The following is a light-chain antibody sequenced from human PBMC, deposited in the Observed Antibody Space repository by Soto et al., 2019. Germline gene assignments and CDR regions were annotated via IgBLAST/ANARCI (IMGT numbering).Light chain of an antibody. CDR1: SSNIGAGYD. CDR2: ANS. Sequence: QSVLTQPPSVSGAPGQRVTISCTGSSSNIGAGYDVHWYQQLPGTAPKLLISANSNRPSGVPDRFSGSKSGTSASLAITGLQAEDEADYYCQSYDSSPNYVFGTGTKVTVL. J-gene: IGLJ1*01. CDR3: QSYDSSPNYV. V-gene: IGLV1-40*01.